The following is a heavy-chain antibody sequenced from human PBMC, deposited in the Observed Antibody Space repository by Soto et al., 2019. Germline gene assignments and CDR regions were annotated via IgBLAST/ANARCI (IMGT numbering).Heavy chain of an antibody. J-gene: IGHJ6*03. D-gene: IGHD2-15*01. Sequence: GGSLRLSCAAPGFTFSSYAMTWVRQAPGKGLEWVSAIGGSGDNTYDADFVKGRFTISRDNSKNTLYLQMNSLRAEDTAMYYCAKVIKVVVTGTPGYHFYMDVWGKGTTVTVSS. CDR3: AKVIKVVVTGTPGYHFYMDV. CDR1: GFTFSSYA. V-gene: IGHV3-23*01. CDR2: IGGSGDNT.